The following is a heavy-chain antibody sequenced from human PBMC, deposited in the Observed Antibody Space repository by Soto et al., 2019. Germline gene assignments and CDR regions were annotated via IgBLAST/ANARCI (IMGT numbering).Heavy chain of an antibody. J-gene: IGHJ4*02. V-gene: IGHV1-2*02. CDR3: ARDLIAAAGEPDY. Sequence: QVQLVQSGAEVKKPGASVKVSCKASGYTFTGYYMHWVRQAPGQGLEWMGWINPNSGGTNYAQKFQGSVTMTRDTSISTAYMELSRLRADDTAVYYCARDLIAAAGEPDYWGQGTLVTVSS. CDR2: INPNSGGT. CDR1: GYTFTGYY. D-gene: IGHD6-13*01.